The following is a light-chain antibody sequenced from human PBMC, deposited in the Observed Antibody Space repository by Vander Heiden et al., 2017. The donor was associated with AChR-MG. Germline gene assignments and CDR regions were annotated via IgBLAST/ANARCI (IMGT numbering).Light chain of an antibody. CDR2: DVS. Sequence: QSALTQPASVSGSPGRSSTTSCTGTTSDVAVSNYVAWYQQHPGKAPKLMIYDVSNRPSGVSDRFSGSKSGNTASLTISGLQAEDEADYYCNSYTRINTYVFGTGTKVTVL. CDR1: TSDVAVSNY. J-gene: IGLJ1*01. CDR3: NSYTRINTYV. V-gene: IGLV2-14*03.